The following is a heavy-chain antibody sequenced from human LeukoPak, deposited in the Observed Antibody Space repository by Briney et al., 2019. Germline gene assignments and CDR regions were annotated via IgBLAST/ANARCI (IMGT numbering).Heavy chain of an antibody. CDR2: ISGGGGST. V-gene: IGHV3-23*01. CDR1: GFTFSSYA. D-gene: IGHD5-18*01. CDR3: AKGRVILTAMVPLDY. J-gene: IGHJ4*02. Sequence: PGGSLRLSCAASGFTFSSYAMSWVRQAPGKGLEWVSAISGGGGSTYYADSVKGRFTIPRDNSKNTLYLQMNSLRAEDTAVYCCAKGRVILTAMVPLDYWGQGTLVTVSS.